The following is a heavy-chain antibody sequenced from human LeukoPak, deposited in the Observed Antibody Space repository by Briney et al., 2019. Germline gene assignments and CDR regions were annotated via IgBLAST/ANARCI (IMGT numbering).Heavy chain of an antibody. D-gene: IGHD3-9*01. J-gene: IGHJ4*02. CDR3: ANPVSDILTGDFDY. CDR2: ISGSGGST. V-gene: IGHV3-23*01. Sequence: PGGSLRLSCAASGFTFSSYWMSWVRQAPGKGLEWVSAISGSGGSTYYADSVKGRFTISRDNSKNTLYLQMNSLRAEDTAVYYCANPVSDILTGDFDYWGQGTLVTVSS. CDR1: GFTFSSYW.